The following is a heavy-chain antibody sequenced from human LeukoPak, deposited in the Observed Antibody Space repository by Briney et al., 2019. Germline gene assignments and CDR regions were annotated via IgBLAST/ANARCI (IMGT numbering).Heavy chain of an antibody. CDR3: ARDPMDYDSSGYYIDF. V-gene: IGHV3-33*01. Sequence: GGSLRLSCAASGFTFSRYGMHWVRQAPGKGLEWVAMIWIGENNEYYGDSVKGRFTISRDNAKNTLYLHMNSLRAEDMAVYYCARDPMDYDSSGYYIDFWGQGTQVTDSS. CDR1: GFTFSRYG. CDR2: IWIGENNE. J-gene: IGHJ4*02. D-gene: IGHD3-22*01.